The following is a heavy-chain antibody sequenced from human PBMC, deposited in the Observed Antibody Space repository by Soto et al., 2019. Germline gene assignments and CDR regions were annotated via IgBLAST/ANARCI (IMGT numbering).Heavy chain of an antibody. CDR3: ARIGCYSYYYYYYGMDV. D-gene: IGHD2-21*01. CDR1: GGSISSYY. CDR2: IYYSGST. Sequence: SSETLSLTCTVSGGSISSYYWSWIRQPPGKGLEWIGYIYYSGSTNYNPSLKSRVTISVDTSKNQFSLKLSSVTAADTAVYYCARIGCYSYYYYYYGMDVWGQGTTVTVSS. J-gene: IGHJ6*02. V-gene: IGHV4-59*01.